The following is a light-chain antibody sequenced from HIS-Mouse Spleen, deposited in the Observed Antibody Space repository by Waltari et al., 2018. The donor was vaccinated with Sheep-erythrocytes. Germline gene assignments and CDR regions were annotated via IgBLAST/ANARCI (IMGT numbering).Light chain of an antibody. V-gene: IGLV2-11*01. CDR3: CSYAGSYNHV. J-gene: IGLJ1*01. Sequence: QSALTQPRSVSGSPGQSATISCTGTSSHVGGYTYVSWYQQHPGKAPKLMIYDVSKRPSGVPDRFSGSKSGNTASLTISGLQAEDEADYYCCSYAGSYNHVFATGTKVTVL. CDR2: DVS. CDR1: SSHVGGYTY.